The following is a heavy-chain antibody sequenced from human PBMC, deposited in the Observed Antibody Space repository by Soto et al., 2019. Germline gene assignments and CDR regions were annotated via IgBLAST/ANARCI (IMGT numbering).Heavy chain of an antibody. D-gene: IGHD3-10*01. J-gene: IGHJ6*02. CDR3: AKDAITMVRGVISYYGMDV. V-gene: IGHV3-9*01. Sequence: EVQLVESGGGLVQPGRSLRLSCAASGFTFDDYAMHWVRQAPGKGVEWVSGISWNSGSIGYADSVKGRFTISRDNAKNSLYLQMNSLRAEDTALYYCAKDAITMVRGVISYYGMDVWGQGTTVTVSS. CDR2: ISWNSGSI. CDR1: GFTFDDYA.